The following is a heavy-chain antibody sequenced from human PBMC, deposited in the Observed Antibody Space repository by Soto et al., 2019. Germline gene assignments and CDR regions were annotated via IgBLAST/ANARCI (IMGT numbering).Heavy chain of an antibody. Sequence: EVQLLESGGGLMQRGGSLRLSCAASGFPFSSYAMSWVRQAPGKGLEWVSSISGSRGSTYSADSVQGLFTISRDSSKNTLYMQMNRLRAEDTAVYYCAKDRYCSSTSCYAGLDYWGQGTLVTVSS. CDR1: GFPFSSYA. D-gene: IGHD2-2*01. J-gene: IGHJ4*02. CDR3: AKDRYCSSTSCYAGLDY. V-gene: IGHV3-23*01. CDR2: ISGSRGST.